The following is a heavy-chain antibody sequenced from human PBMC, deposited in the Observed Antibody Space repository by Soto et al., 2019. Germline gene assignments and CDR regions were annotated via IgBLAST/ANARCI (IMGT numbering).Heavy chain of an antibody. Sequence: EVQLAESGGGLAQPGGSLRLSCAASGFTLSGYAMDWVRQAPGKGLEDVSGISSNGVGTYYANSVQGRFTISRDNSKKTVYLQMGSLTPEDMAVYYCARRARPDFYYMDVWGKGTTVTVSS. V-gene: IGHV3-64*01. CDR3: ARRARPDFYYMDV. CDR1: GFTLSGYA. CDR2: ISSNGVGT. D-gene: IGHD6-6*01. J-gene: IGHJ6*03.